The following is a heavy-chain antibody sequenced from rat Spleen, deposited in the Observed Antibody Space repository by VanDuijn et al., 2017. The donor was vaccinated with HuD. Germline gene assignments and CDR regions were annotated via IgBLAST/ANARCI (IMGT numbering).Heavy chain of an antibody. J-gene: IGHJ3*01. CDR3: ARAEVYSGYPYAF. D-gene: IGHD1-6*01. V-gene: IGHV4-2*01. Sequence: EVRLVESGGGLVQPGRSLKLSCAASGFNFKDHWMGWVRQAPGKGLEWIGEINKDSNTINYTPSLRDKFTISRDNAQNILFLQMSKLDSEDTAIYYCARAEVYSGYPYAFWGQGALVTVSS. CDR1: GFNFKDHW. CDR2: INKDSNTI.